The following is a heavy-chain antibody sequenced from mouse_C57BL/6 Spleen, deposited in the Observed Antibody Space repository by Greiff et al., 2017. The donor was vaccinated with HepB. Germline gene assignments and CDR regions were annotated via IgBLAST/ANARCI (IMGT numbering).Heavy chain of an antibody. Sequence: EVMLVESGGGLVQPGGSMKLSCVASGFTFSNYWMNWVRQSPEKGLEWVAQIRLKSDNYATHYAESVKGRFTISRDDSKSSVYLQMNNLRAEDTGIYYCTGELWGNFYWGQGTTLTVSS. V-gene: IGHV6-3*01. CDR2: IRLKSDNYAT. J-gene: IGHJ2*01. CDR1: GFTFSNYW. CDR3: TGELWGNFY. D-gene: IGHD2-1*01.